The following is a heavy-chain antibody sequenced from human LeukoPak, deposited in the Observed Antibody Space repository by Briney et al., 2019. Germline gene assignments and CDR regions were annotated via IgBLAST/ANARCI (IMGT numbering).Heavy chain of an antibody. CDR1: GFTFSSYW. Sequence: GGSLRLSCVASGFTFSSYWMTWVRQAPGKGLEWLANIKEDGSIQYYLDSVRGRSTISRDNAKPSVYLQLKSLRADDTAVYYCARDVWTGVAVSDYWGQGTLVTVSS. CDR2: IKEDGSIQ. J-gene: IGHJ4*02. V-gene: IGHV3-7*01. CDR3: ARDVWTGVAVSDY. D-gene: IGHD6-19*01.